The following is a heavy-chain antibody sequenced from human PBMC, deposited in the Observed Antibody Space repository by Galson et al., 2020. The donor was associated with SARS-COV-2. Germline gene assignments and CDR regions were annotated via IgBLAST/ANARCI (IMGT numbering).Heavy chain of an antibody. CDR2: ISWNSGSI. CDR3: AKDVTGYSSLCDY. J-gene: IGHJ4*02. V-gene: IGHV3-9*01. CDR1: GFTFDDYA. D-gene: IGHD6-13*01. Sequence: SLKISCAASGFTFDDYAMHWVRQAPGKGLEWVSGISWNSGSIGYADSVKGRFTISRDNAKNSLYLQMNSLRAEDTALYYCAKDVTGYSSLCDYWGQGTLVTVSS.